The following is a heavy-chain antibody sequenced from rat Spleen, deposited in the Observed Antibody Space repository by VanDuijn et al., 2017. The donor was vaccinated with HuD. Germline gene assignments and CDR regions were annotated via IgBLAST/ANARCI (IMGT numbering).Heavy chain of an antibody. D-gene: IGHD1-4*01. J-gene: IGHJ3*01. V-gene: IGHV5-29*01. CDR2: ISYDGSRT. CDR1: GFTFSNYG. CDR3: ARPNYPGFNYFDY. Sequence: EVQLVESGGGLVQPGRSMKLSCAASGFTFSNYGMAWVRQAPKKGLEWVAYISYDGSRTYYRDSVKGRFTISRDNAKTTLYLQMDSLRSEDTATYYCARPNYPGFNYFDYWGQGILVTVSS.